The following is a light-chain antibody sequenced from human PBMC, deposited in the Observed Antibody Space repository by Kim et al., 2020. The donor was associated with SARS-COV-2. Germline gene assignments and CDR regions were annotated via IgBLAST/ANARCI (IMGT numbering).Light chain of an antibody. CDR3: QCYDSSLSATV. J-gene: IGLJ1*01. CDR1: SANIGTSYD. Sequence: GTISCTGSSANIGTSYDVHWYQQVPGAAPKLLIYENNNRPSGVPDRFSGSKSGTSASLAITGLQAEDEADYYCQCYDSSLSATVFGTGTKVTVL. V-gene: IGLV1-40*01. CDR2: ENN.